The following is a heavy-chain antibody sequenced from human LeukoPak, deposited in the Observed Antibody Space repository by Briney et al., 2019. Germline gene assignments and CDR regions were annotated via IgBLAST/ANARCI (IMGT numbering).Heavy chain of an antibody. D-gene: IGHD3-22*01. V-gene: IGHV4-30-4*07. Sequence: SETLSLTCAVSGGSISSGGYSWSWIRQPPGKGLEWIAYIYYSGSTYYNPSLKSRVTISIDTSKNQFSLKLSSVTAADTAVYYCARGKYDSTFYYYYYYMDVWGKGTTVTVSS. CDR3: ARGKYDSTFYYYYYYMDV. CDR1: GGSISSGGYS. CDR2: IYYSGST. J-gene: IGHJ6*03.